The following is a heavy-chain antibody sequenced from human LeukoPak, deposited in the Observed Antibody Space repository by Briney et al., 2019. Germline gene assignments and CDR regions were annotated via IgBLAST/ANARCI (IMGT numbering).Heavy chain of an antibody. Sequence: QPGRSLRLSCTAPGFTFNHYGMHWVRQAPGKGLEWVAVIWSDGSNKYYTDSVKGRFTISRDDSERTVYLQMNSLRPADTGVYFCARDAQRGFDYSNSLQYWGQGTPVTVST. CDR1: GFTFNHYG. J-gene: IGHJ4*02. V-gene: IGHV3-33*01. D-gene: IGHD4-11*01. CDR2: IWSDGSNK. CDR3: ARDAQRGFDYSNSLQY.